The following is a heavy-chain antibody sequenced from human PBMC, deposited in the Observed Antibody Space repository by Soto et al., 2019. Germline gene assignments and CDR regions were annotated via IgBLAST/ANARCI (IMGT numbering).Heavy chain of an antibody. CDR2: ISGSDGST. D-gene: IGHD5-12*01. Sequence: EVQLLESGGGLVQPGGSLRLSCAASGFTFSNYAMSWVRQAPGEGLEWVSTISGSDGSTYYADSVKGRFTISRDISKNTVYLQMNSLRAEDTAIYYCAKERSSGYYFFDYWGQGTLVTVSS. J-gene: IGHJ4*02. CDR3: AKERSSGYYFFDY. CDR1: GFTFSNYA. V-gene: IGHV3-23*01.